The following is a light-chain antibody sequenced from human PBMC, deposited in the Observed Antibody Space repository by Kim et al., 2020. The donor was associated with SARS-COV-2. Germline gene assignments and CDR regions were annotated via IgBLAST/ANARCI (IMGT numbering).Light chain of an antibody. CDR2: GAS. V-gene: IGKV3-15*01. CDR1: QSVSTN. CDR3: QQEKKVAYT. Sequence: EIVMTQSPATLSVSPGERATLSCRASQSVSTNLAWYQHKRGQAPRLLIYGASTRATGIPATFSGSGSWTEFTLTISSLQSEDFAVYFWQQEKKVAYTWGKGNKVK. J-gene: IGKJ2*01.